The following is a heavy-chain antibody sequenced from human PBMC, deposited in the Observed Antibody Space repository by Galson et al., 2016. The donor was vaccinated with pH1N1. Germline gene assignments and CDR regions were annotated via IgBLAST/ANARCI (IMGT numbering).Heavy chain of an antibody. D-gene: IGHD6-6*01. Sequence: QSGAEVKKPGESLKISCKGSGYTFTAYWIGWVRQMPGKGLEWMGIIYPGDSDTRYSPSFQGQVTMSADKSISTAYLQWSSLKASDTAIYYCARRGGSDYSTSSGNWLDPWGQGTQVTVSS. CDR3: ARRGGSDYSTSSGNWLDP. CDR2: IYPGDSDT. V-gene: IGHV5-51*01. CDR1: GYTFTAYW. J-gene: IGHJ5*02.